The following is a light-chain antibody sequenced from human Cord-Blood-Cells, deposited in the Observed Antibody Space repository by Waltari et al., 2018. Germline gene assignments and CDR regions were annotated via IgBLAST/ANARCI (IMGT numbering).Light chain of an antibody. CDR2: GAS. CDR1: QSASSSY. CDR3: QQYSSSPWT. V-gene: IGKV3-20*01. J-gene: IGKJ1*01. Sequence: QPPGSRSWSPWGTATLPCSASQSASSSYLAWYQQKPGQPPRLPFYGASSRATGIPDRFSGSGSGTDFTLTISGLEPEDFAVYYCQQYSSSPWTFGQGTKVEIK.